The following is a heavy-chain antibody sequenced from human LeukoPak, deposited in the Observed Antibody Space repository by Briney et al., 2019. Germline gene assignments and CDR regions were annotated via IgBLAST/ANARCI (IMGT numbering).Heavy chain of an antibody. CDR1: GFTFSRYW. Sequence: GGSLRLSCAASGFTFSRYWMHWVRQAPGKGLVWVSRLNTDGSWTNYADSVKGRFTISRGNAKNTLYLQMNSLRVEDTAVYYCAKDLSGAHDYWGQGTVVTVSS. CDR3: AKDLSGAHDY. CDR2: LNTDGSWT. V-gene: IGHV3-74*01. D-gene: IGHD2-15*01. J-gene: IGHJ4*02.